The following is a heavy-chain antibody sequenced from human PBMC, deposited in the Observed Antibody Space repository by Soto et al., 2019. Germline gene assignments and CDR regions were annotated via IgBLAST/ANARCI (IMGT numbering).Heavy chain of an antibody. CDR1: GYMFSAFY. CDR2: VNPNNGGT. J-gene: IGHJ4*02. CDR3: AREQWLAPHLDY. D-gene: IGHD6-19*01. Sequence: QVQLVQSGAEVTKPGASVKVSCKASGYMFSAFYIHWVRQAPGQGLEWMGWVNPNNGGTHSAEKFQGRVTMTRDTTISTAYLELTNLRSDDSDTYYCAREQWLAPHLDYWGQGALVSVSS. V-gene: IGHV1-2*02.